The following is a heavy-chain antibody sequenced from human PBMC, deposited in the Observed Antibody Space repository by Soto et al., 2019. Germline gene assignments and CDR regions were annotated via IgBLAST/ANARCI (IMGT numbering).Heavy chain of an antibody. CDR3: ARSFGSSPTAFDN. Sequence: PSETLSLTCAVSGGSISSGDYSWSWIRQPPGKGLEWIGYIYHSGSIYYNPSLQSRVTISIDRSKNQFSLRLSSVTAADTAVYYCARSFGSSPTAFDNWGQGTLVTVPS. J-gene: IGHJ4*02. CDR2: IYHSGSI. D-gene: IGHD6-6*01. V-gene: IGHV4-30-2*01. CDR1: GGSISSGDYS.